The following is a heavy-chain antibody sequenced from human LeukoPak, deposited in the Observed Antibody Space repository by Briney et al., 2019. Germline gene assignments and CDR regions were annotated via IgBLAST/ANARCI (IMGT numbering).Heavy chain of an antibody. Sequence: PGGSLRLSCAASGFTVSSNYMSWVRQAPGKGLEWVSVIYSGGSTYYADSVKGRFTISRDNSKNTLYLQMNSLRAEDTAVYYCAREAGDSSGYLDYWGQGTLVTVSS. CDR1: GFTVSSNY. CDR2: IYSGGST. V-gene: IGHV3-66*01. J-gene: IGHJ4*02. CDR3: AREAGDSSGYLDY. D-gene: IGHD3-22*01.